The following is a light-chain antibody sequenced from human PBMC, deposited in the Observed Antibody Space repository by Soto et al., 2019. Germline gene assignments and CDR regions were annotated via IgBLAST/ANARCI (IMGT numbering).Light chain of an antibody. Sequence: QSVLTQPPSASGTPGQRVTVSCSGTYSSIGINDVHWYRQLSGTAPQILIYDTSQRATGVPDRFSGSRSGTSASLVISGLQTEDEADYHCAAWDDSLNGPAFGGGTKLTVL. V-gene: IGLV1-44*01. J-gene: IGLJ2*01. CDR3: AAWDDSLNGPA. CDR2: DTS. CDR1: YSSIGIND.